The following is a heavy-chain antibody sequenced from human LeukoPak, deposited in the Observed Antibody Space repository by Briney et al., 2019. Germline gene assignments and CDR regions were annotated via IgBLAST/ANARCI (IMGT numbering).Heavy chain of an antibody. CDR1: GFTFSSYS. D-gene: IGHD6-6*01. V-gene: IGHV3-48*01. Sequence: GGSLRLSCAASGFTFSSYSMSWVRQAPGKGPELLSYISTSSTTKYYADSVKGRFTFSRDDAKNSLSLQMNSLRADDTAVYYCAKDIPIHSSSSGGFDYWGQGTLVTVSS. CDR3: AKDIPIHSSSSGGFDY. CDR2: ISTSSTTK. J-gene: IGHJ4*02.